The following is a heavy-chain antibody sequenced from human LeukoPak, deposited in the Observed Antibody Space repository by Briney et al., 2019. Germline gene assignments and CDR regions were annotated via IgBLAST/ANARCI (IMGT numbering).Heavy chain of an antibody. J-gene: IGHJ4*02. Sequence: SETLSLTCTVPGGSISSSSYYSGWIRQPPGDGLEWGGRIYYSGSTYYNPSLKRRVTISVDTSKNQFSLKLSSVTAADTAVYYCARRMAGTGYSSGLDYWGQGTLVTVSS. V-gene: IGHV4-39*01. D-gene: IGHD6-19*01. CDR3: ARRMAGTGYSSGLDY. CDR2: IYYSGST. CDR1: GGSISSSSYY.